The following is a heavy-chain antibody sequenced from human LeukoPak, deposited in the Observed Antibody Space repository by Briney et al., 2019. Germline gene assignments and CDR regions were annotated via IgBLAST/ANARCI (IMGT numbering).Heavy chain of an antibody. CDR2: ISAYNGNT. V-gene: IGHV1-18*01. Sequence: GASVKVSCKASGYTFTSYGISWVRQAPGQGLEWMGWISAYNGNTNYAQKLQGRVTMTTDTSTSTVYMELSSLRSEDTAVYYCAARDGAYDSSGYYYGDAFDIWGQGTMVTVSS. CDR1: GYTFTSYG. D-gene: IGHD3-22*01. J-gene: IGHJ3*02. CDR3: AARDGAYDSSGYYYGDAFDI.